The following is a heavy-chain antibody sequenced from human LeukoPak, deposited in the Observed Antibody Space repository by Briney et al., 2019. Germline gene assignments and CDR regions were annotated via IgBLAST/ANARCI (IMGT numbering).Heavy chain of an antibody. D-gene: IGHD3-22*01. Sequence: LGASLKISCQGSGSMFTNYWIGWVRQLPGKGLEWMGIIYPGDSDTRYSPSFQGQITISAGKSISTAYLQWSSLRASDTAMYYCARQRANSSTYYMDYWGQGTLVTVSS. J-gene: IGHJ4*02. CDR1: GSMFTNYW. CDR3: ARQRANSSTYYMDY. CDR2: IYPGDSDT. V-gene: IGHV5-51*01.